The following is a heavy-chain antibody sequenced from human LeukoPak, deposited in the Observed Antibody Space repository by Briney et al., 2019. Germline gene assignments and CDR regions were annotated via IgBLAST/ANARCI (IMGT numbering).Heavy chain of an antibody. Sequence: GGSLRLSCAASGFTFSSYWMSWVRQAPGKGLEWVANIKQDGSEKYYVDSVKGRFTISRDNAKNSLYLQMNSLRAEDTAVYYCARDQVAANGGFWYYYYYMDVWGKGTTVTVSS. CDR1: GFTFSSYW. CDR2: IKQDGSEK. D-gene: IGHD2-15*01. CDR3: ARDQVAANGGFWYYYYYMDV. J-gene: IGHJ6*03. V-gene: IGHV3-7*01.